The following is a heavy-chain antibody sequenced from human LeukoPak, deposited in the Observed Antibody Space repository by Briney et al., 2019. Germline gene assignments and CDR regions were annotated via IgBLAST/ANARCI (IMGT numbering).Heavy chain of an antibody. CDR1: GFTVVDNY. V-gene: IGHV3-53*01. J-gene: IGHJ4*02. D-gene: IGHD6-19*01. CDR2: IYTGGTT. CDR3: ARGSGWYDY. Sequence: TGGSLRLSCAASGFTVVDNYLAWVRQSPDRGLEWVSAIYTGGTTYYADSVKGRFTISRDSSQNTLYLQMNSLRVEDTAVYFCARGSGWYDYWGQGTLVTVSS.